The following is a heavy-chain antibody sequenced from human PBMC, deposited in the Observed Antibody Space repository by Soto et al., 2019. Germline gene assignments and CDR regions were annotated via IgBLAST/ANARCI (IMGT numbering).Heavy chain of an antibody. CDR3: AKKANSGSGSLYFDY. CDR2: FRSSGDDGTT. Sequence: EVQLLESGGDLVQPGGSLRLSCAASGFTFSSYSMSWVRQAPGKGLEWVSGFRSSGDDGTTYYADSVKGRFTISRDNSKNTLFLQMNNLRAEDTAIYYCAKKANSGSGSLYFDYWGQGTLVTVSS. J-gene: IGHJ4*02. CDR1: GFTFSSYS. V-gene: IGHV3-23*01. D-gene: IGHD3-10*01.